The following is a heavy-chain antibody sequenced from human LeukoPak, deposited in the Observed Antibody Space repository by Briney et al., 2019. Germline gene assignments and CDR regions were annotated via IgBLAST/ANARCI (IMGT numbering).Heavy chain of an antibody. D-gene: IGHD3-22*01. CDR3: ARDTMHYYDSSGRGGFDY. J-gene: IGHJ4*02. CDR2: IYYSGST. V-gene: IGHV4-31*03. CDR1: GGSISSGGYY. Sequence: SQTLSLTCTVSGGSISSGGYYWSWIRQRQGTGLEWIVYIYYSGSTYYNPSLKRRVTISVDTSKNQFSLKLSSVTAADTAVYYCARDTMHYYDSSGRGGFDYWGQGTLVTVSS.